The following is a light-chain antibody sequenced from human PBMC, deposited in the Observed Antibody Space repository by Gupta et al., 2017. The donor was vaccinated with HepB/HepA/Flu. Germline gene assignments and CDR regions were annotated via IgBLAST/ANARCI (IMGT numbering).Light chain of an antibody. CDR3: QSYDSSLSGHVV. CDR1: SSNIGAGYD. Sequence: GTSSNIGAGYDVHWYQQLPGTAPKHLIYGNSNRPSGVPDRFSGSKSGTSASLAITGLQAEDEADYYCQSYDSSLSGHVVFGGGTKLTVL. CDR2: GNS. V-gene: IGLV1-40*01. J-gene: IGLJ2*01.